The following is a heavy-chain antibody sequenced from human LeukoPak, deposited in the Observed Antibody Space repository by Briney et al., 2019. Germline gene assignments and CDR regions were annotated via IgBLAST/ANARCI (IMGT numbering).Heavy chain of an antibody. Sequence: SETLSLTCTVSGGSISSSSYYWGWIRHPPGKGLEWIGSIYYSGSTYYNPSLKSRVTISVDTSKNLFSLKLSSVTAADTAVYYCARALAGGWFDPWGQGTLVTVSS. CDR1: GGSISSSSYY. CDR2: IYYSGST. V-gene: IGHV4-39*01. CDR3: ARALAGGWFDP. D-gene: IGHD7-27*01. J-gene: IGHJ5*02.